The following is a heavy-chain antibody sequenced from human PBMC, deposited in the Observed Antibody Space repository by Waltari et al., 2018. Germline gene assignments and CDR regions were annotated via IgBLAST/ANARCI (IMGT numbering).Heavy chain of an antibody. D-gene: IGHD5-18*01. J-gene: IGHJ4*02. V-gene: IGHV3-21*01. CDR3: AGGYLGYRPGGGGFDY. Sequence: EVQLVESGGGLVKLGGSLILTCAASGFTFSSYCINWVRQAPGEGLGCVSSINSSSSYIYYADSVKGRFTISRDNAKNSLYLQMNSLRAEDTAVYDCAGGYLGYRPGGGGFDYWGQGTLVTVSS. CDR1: GFTFSSYC. CDR2: INSSSSYI.